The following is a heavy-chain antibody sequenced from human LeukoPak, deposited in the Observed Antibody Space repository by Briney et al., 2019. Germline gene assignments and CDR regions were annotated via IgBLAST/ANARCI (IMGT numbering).Heavy chain of an antibody. CDR3: ASWSIAFRLVDY. CDR2: ISASGST. CDR1: GGSISSGGYS. V-gene: IGHV4-61*02. J-gene: IGHJ4*02. Sequence: PSETLSLTCAVSGGSISSGGYSWSWIRQPPGKELEWIGRISASGSTNYSPSLKSRLTISVDTSKHQFSLKLSSVTATDTAVYYCASWSIAFRLVDYWGQGTLVTVSS. D-gene: IGHD3-3*02.